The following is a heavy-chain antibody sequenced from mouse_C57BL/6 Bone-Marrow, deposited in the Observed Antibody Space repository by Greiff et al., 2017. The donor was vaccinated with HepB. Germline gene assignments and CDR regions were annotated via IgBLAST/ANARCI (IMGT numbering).Heavy chain of an antibody. Sequence: LVESGAELVRPGASVKLSCTASGFNIKDDYMHWVKQRPEQGLEWIGWIDPENGDTEYASKFQGKATITADTSSNTAYLQLSSLTSEDTAVYYCTTYRILRYWGQGTLVTVSA. CDR2: IDPENGDT. J-gene: IGHJ3*01. D-gene: IGHD1-1*01. CDR1: GFNIKDDY. CDR3: TTYRILRY. V-gene: IGHV14-4*01.